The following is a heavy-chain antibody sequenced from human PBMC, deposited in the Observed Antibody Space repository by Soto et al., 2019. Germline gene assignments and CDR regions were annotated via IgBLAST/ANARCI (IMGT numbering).Heavy chain of an antibody. Sequence: AASVKVSCKASEYTFTSYDINWVRQATGQGLEWMGWMNPNSGNTGYAQKFQGRVTMTRNTSISTAYMELSSLRSEDTAVYYCARLSPYYDSSGYSGSYGMDVWGQGTTVTVSS. J-gene: IGHJ6*02. D-gene: IGHD3-22*01. CDR3: ARLSPYYDSSGYSGSYGMDV. V-gene: IGHV1-8*01. CDR2: MNPNSGNT. CDR1: EYTFTSYD.